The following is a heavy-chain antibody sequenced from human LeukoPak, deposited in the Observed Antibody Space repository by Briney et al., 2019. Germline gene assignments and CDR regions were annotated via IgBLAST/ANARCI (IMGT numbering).Heavy chain of an antibody. J-gene: IGHJ4*02. CDR2: INPNSGGT. V-gene: IGHV1-2*02. CDR1: GYTFTGYY. Sequence: ASVKVSCKASGYTFTGYYMHWVRQAPGQGLEWMGWINPNSGGTNYAQKSQGRVTMTRDTSISTAYMELSRLRPDDTAVYYCARDPGSSSSPFDYWGQGTLVTVSS. CDR3: ARDPGSSSSPFDY. D-gene: IGHD6-6*01.